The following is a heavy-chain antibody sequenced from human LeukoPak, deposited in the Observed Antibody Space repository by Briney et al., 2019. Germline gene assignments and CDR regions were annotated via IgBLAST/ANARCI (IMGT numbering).Heavy chain of an antibody. J-gene: IGHJ4*02. D-gene: IGHD4-23*01. CDR2: IKSDGSST. CDR1: GFTFSSYW. V-gene: IGHV3-74*01. Sequence: GGSLRLSCAASGFTFSSYWMYWVRQAPGKGLVWVSGIKSDGSSTNYADSVKGRFTISRDNAKNTLYLQMNGLRAEDTAVYYCARGEYGGPSEWGQGTLVTVSS. CDR3: ARGEYGGPSE.